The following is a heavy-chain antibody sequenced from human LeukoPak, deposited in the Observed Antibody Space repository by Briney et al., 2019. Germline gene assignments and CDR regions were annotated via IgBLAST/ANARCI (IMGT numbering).Heavy chain of an antibody. Sequence: PGGSLRLSCAASGFTFSNYAMSWVRQAPGKGLEWVSAISGSGDSTYFADSVKGRFTISGDNSKNTLYLQMNSLRADDTAVYYCAKMRDFWSGYLYYFDYWGQGTLVTVSS. V-gene: IGHV3-23*01. CDR2: ISGSGDST. CDR1: GFTFSNYA. J-gene: IGHJ4*02. D-gene: IGHD3-3*01. CDR3: AKMRDFWSGYLYYFDY.